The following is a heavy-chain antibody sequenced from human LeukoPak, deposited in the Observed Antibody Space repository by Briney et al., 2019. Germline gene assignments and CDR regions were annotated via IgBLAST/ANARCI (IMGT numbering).Heavy chain of an antibody. CDR1: GYSFTSYR. CDR3: ARHALTVTTSNYYYGMDV. CDR2: IDPSDSYT. D-gene: IGHD4-11*01. Sequence: GESLKISCKGSGYSFTSYRISWVRQMPGKGLEWMGRIDPSDSYTNYSPSFQGHVTISADKSISTAYLQWSSLKASDTAMYYCARHALTVTTSNYYYGMDVWGQGTTVTVSS. J-gene: IGHJ6*02. V-gene: IGHV5-10-1*01.